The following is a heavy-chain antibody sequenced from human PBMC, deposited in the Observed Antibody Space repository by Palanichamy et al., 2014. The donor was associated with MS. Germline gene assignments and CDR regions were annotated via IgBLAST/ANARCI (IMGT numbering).Heavy chain of an antibody. J-gene: IGHJ4*02. CDR3: ALISLLWKTFGY. V-gene: IGHV2-5*02. D-gene: IGHD2/OR15-2a*01. CDR2: IYWDDDK. CDR1: GFSLSTSGVG. Sequence: QITLKESGPTLVKPTQTLTLTCTFSGFSLSTSGVGVGRIRQPPGKALEWLALIYWDDDKRYSPSLKSRLTITKDTSKNQVVLTTTNMDPVDTATYYCALISLLWKTFGYWGQGTLVTVSS.